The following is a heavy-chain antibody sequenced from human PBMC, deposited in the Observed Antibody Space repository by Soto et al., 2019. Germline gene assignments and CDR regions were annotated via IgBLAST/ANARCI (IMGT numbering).Heavy chain of an antibody. J-gene: IGHJ5*02. CDR3: ARPFDTSGWYDH. Sequence: GESLKISCKGSGYSFTIYWIAWVRQMPGKGLECMGIIYPGDSDTRYSPSFEGQVTVSADKSINTAYLQWSSLKASDRAMYYCARPFDTSGWYDHWGQGTLVTVSS. CDR1: GYSFTIYW. CDR2: IYPGDSDT. V-gene: IGHV5-51*01. D-gene: IGHD6-19*01.